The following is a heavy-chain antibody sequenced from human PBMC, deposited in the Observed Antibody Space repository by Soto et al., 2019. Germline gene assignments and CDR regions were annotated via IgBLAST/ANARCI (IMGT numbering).Heavy chain of an antibody. CDR3: AREYTMVRGGITRDYYGMDV. V-gene: IGHV4-31*03. D-gene: IGHD3-10*01. CDR1: GGSISSGGYY. CDR2: IYYSGST. Sequence: SETLSLTCTVSGGSISSGGYYWSWIRQHPGKGLEWIGYIYYSGSTYYNPSLKSRVTISVDTSKSQFSLKLSSVTAADTAVYYCAREYTMVRGGITRDYYGMDVWGQGTTVTVSS. J-gene: IGHJ6*02.